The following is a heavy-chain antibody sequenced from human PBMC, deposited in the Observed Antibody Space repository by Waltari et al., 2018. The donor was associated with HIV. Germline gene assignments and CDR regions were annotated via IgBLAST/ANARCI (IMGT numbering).Heavy chain of an antibody. V-gene: IGHV3-7*01. CDR2: IKQDESEK. J-gene: IGHJ4*02. Sequence: EVQLVESGEGLVQPGGSLRLSCAASEFTFNNYWMTWVRQAPGKGLEWVANIKQDESEKYYVDSVNGRFTISRDNAKNSLFLQMNSLRAEDTAVYYCAREALYDSSGYYFDYWGQGTLVTVSS. CDR1: EFTFNNYW. CDR3: AREALYDSSGYYFDY. D-gene: IGHD3-22*01.